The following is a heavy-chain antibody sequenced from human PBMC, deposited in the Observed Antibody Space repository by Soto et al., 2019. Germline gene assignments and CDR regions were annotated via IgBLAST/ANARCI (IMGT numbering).Heavy chain of an antibody. D-gene: IGHD2-15*01. V-gene: IGHV3-74*01. CDR3: ARETIGYCSGGSCYPYYYYYGMDV. J-gene: IGHJ6*02. CDR1: GFTVSSYW. Sequence: GGSLRLSCAASGFTVSSYWMHWVRQAPGKGLVWVSRINSDVSSTSYADSVKGRFTISRDNAKNTLYLQMNSLRAEDTAVYYCARETIGYCSGGSCYPYYYYYGMDVWGQGTTVTVSS. CDR2: INSDVSST.